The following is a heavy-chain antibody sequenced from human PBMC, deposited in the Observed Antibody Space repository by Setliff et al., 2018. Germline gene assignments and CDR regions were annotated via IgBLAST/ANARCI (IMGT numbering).Heavy chain of an antibody. CDR3: ARTGTYRYFDY. CDR2: VHYSGTT. Sequence: SETLSLTCTVSGASITSGRNYWGWIRQPPGKGLEWIGRVHYSGTTYSNASLASRLTISVDTSKNQFSLKLTSVTAADTAVYYCARTGTYRYFDYWGQGTLVTVSS. J-gene: IGHJ4*02. CDR1: GASITSGRNY. D-gene: IGHD1-1*01. V-gene: IGHV4-39*01.